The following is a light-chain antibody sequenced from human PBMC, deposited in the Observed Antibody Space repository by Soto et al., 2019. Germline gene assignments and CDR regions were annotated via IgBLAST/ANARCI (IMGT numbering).Light chain of an antibody. CDR1: QSVSSN. V-gene: IGKV3-15*01. CDR2: GEF. CDR3: QKYNDWPLT. Sequence: EIVMTQSPVTLSLSPGESVTLSCRASQSVSSNLAWYQQKTGQAPSLLIYGEFTRATGIPDRFSGTGSGTELNLTISRLQSEDFALYYCQKYNDWPLTFGQGTKVDIK. J-gene: IGKJ1*01.